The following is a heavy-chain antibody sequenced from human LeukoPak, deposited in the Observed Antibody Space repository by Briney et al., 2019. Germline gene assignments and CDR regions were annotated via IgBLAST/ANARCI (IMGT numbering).Heavy chain of an antibody. D-gene: IGHD6-13*01. CDR1: GFTFSSYA. Sequence: TGGSLRLSCAASGFTFSSYAMNWVRQAPGKGLEWVSVISGSGGSTYYADSVKGRFTISRDSSKNTLYLQMNSLRAEDTAVYYCAKRFPYSSSWFADYWGQGTLVTVSS. CDR2: ISGSGGST. CDR3: AKRFPYSSSWFADY. V-gene: IGHV3-23*01. J-gene: IGHJ4*02.